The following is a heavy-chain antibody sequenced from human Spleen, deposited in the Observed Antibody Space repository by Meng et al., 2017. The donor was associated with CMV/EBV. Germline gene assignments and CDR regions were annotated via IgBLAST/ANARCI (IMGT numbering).Heavy chain of an antibody. CDR2: IKSKTDGGTI. J-gene: IGHJ3*02. CDR1: GFSFSRAW. CDR3: TIETFDI. V-gene: IGHV3-15*01. Sequence: GGSLRLSCAASGFSFSRAWMNWVRQAPGKGLEWVGLIKSKTDGGTIHYAAPVKGRFTISRDDSKNTLYLQMNSLKTEDTAVYYCTIETFDIWGQGTLVTVSS.